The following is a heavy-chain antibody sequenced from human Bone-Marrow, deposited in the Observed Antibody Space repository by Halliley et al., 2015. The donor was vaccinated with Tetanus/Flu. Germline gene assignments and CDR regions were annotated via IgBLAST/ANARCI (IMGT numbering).Heavy chain of an antibody. Sequence: GVISPGGGTASYAQKFRGRVTMTRDTSTSTVYMELSRLRSEDPAVYYCARAYGYGDYQTTFDYWGQGTLVTVSS. CDR2: ISPGGGTA. J-gene: IGHJ4*02. V-gene: IGHV1-46*01. CDR3: ARAYGYGDYQTTFDY. D-gene: IGHD4-17*01.